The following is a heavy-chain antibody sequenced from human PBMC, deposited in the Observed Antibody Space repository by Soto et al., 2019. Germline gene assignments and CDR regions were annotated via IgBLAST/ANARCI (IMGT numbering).Heavy chain of an antibody. V-gene: IGHV3-30*18. J-gene: IGHJ4*02. CDR3: AKDTYYHDTSGYYVFDY. CDR2: ISYDGSNK. Sequence: QVQLVESGGGVVQPGGPLRLSCGASGSTFSSYGMHCVRQAPDKVLEWVAVISYDGSNKNYADSVKGRFTISRDNSKNTLSVQMNSLRAEDTAVYYCAKDTYYHDTSGYYVFDYWGQGTLVTVSS. D-gene: IGHD3-22*01. CDR1: GSTFSSYG.